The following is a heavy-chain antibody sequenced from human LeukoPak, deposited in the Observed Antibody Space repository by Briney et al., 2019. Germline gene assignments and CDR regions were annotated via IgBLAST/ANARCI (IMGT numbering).Heavy chain of an antibody. V-gene: IGHV4-39*07. CDR1: GGSISSSSYY. CDR2: IYYSGST. D-gene: IGHD5-18*01. Sequence: SETLSLTCTVSGGSISSSSYYWGWIRQPPGKGLEWIGSIYYSGSTYYNPSLKSRVTISVDTSKNQFSLKLSSVTAADTAVYYCARDIADTANYYYYYMDVWGKGTTVTVSS. CDR3: ARDIADTANYYYYYMDV. J-gene: IGHJ6*03.